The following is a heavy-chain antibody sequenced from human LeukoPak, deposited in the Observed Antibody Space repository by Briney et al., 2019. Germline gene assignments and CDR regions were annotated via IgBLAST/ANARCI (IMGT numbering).Heavy chain of an antibody. CDR3: ARLELGTVTIDY. V-gene: IGHV1-8*03. J-gene: IGHJ4*02. Sequence: GASVMVSCKASGYTFTSYDINWVRQATGQGLEWMGWMNPNSGNTGYAQKFQGRVTITRNTSISTVYMELSSLRSEDTAVYYCARLELGTVTIDYWGQGTLVTVSS. CDR1: GYTFTSYD. CDR2: MNPNSGNT. D-gene: IGHD4-17*01.